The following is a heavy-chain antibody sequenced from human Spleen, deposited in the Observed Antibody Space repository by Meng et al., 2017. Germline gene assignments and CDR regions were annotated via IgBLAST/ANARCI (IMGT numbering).Heavy chain of an antibody. Sequence: GESLKISCKGSGYSFTNYWIDWVRQMPGKGLEWMGIIYLGDSDTRYSPSFQGQVTISADKSISTAYLQWSSLKASDTAMYYCARAPAVTTLYYYFGMDVWGQGTTVTVSS. D-gene: IGHD4-11*01. CDR2: IYLGDSDT. J-gene: IGHJ6*02. V-gene: IGHV5-51*01. CDR1: GYSFTNYW. CDR3: ARAPAVTTLYYYFGMDV.